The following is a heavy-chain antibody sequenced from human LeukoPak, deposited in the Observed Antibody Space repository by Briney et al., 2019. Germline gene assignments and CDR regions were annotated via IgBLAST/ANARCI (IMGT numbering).Heavy chain of an antibody. CDR3: TTDQSVRDRYGFESSSN. Sequence: GGSLRLSCVGSGFTFGNAWMSWVRQAPGKGLEGVCHIKSTPVGGTPDCAAPVKGRFTISRDDSRNTLFLQLNSLKTEDTAVYYCTTDQSVRDRYGFESSSNWGQGTLVTVSS. CDR1: GFTFGNAW. J-gene: IGHJ1*01. D-gene: IGHD6-6*01. CDR2: IKSTPVGGTP. V-gene: IGHV3-15*01.